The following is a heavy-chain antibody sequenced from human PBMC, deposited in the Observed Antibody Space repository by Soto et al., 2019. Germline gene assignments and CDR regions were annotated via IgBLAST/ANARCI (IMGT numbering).Heavy chain of an antibody. Sequence: QVQLQESGPGLVKPSQTLSLTCTVSGGSISSGGYSWSWIRQHPGKCLEWIGYIYYSGSTYYNPSRKSRVTISVDTSKKQFSLKLSSVTAADTAVYYCARVLFFGLVPDHLDYWGQGTLVTVAS. J-gene: IGHJ4*02. CDR3: ARVLFFGLVPDHLDY. D-gene: IGHD2-2*01. CDR1: GGSISSGGYS. CDR2: IYYSGST. V-gene: IGHV4-31*03.